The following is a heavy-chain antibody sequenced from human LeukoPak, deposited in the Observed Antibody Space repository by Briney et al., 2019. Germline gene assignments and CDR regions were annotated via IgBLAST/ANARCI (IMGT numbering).Heavy chain of an antibody. V-gene: IGHV4-4*02. CDR3: ARPRSQLLAAWFDP. CDR2: IYHSGST. J-gene: IGHJ5*02. CDR1: GGSISSSNW. D-gene: IGHD2-2*01. Sequence: SETLSLTCAVSGGSISSSNWWSWVRQPPGKGLEWIGEIYHSGSTNYNPSLKSRVTISVDKSKNQFSLKLSSVTAADTAVYYCARPRSQLLAAWFDPWGQGTLVTVSS.